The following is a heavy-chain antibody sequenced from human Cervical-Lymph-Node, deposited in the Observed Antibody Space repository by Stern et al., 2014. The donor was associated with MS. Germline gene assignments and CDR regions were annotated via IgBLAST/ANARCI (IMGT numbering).Heavy chain of an antibody. CDR2: INKDGSEK. CDR3: ARGVGDY. V-gene: IGHV3-7*01. D-gene: IGHD3-16*01. Sequence: EVQLVESGGGLVQPGGSLRLSCAGSGFTFSHYWMTWVRQAPGKGLEWVASINKDGSEKYYVDSLKGRFTISRDNAKNSLYLQMTSLRADDTAVYYCARGVGDYWGQGARVTVSS. J-gene: IGHJ4*02. CDR1: GFTFSHYW.